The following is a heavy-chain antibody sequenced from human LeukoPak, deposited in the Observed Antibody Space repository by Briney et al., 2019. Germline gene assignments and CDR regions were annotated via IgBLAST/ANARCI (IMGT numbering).Heavy chain of an antibody. CDR3: ARVLAAADGGDYFDY. J-gene: IGHJ4*02. D-gene: IGHD6-13*01. V-gene: IGHV1-18*01. CDR2: ISAYNGNT. CDR1: GYTFTSYG. Sequence: ASVKVSCKASGYTFTSYGISWVRQPPGQGLEWMGWISAYNGNTNYAQKLQGRVTMTTDTSTSTAYMELRSLRSDDTAVYYCARVLAAADGGDYFDYWGQGTLVTVSS.